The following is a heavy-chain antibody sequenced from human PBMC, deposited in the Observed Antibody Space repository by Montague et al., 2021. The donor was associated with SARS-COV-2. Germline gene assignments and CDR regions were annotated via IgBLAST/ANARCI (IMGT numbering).Heavy chain of an antibody. J-gene: IGHJ3*02. D-gene: IGHD3-22*01. CDR3: ARVRITMIVVVDAFDI. Sequence: TLSLTCTVSGGSISSGGYYWSWIRQHPGKGLERIGYIYYSGSTYYNPSLKSRVTISVDASKNQFSLKLSSVTAADTAVYYCARVRITMIVVVDAFDIWGQGTMVTVSS. CDR1: GGSISSGGYY. CDR2: IYYSGST. V-gene: IGHV4-31*03.